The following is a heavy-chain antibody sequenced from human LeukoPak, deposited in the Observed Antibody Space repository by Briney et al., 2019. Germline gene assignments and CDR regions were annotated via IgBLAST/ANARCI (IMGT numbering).Heavy chain of an antibody. CDR2: ISAYNGNT. D-gene: IGHD3-22*01. V-gene: IGHV1-18*01. CDR3: AKDLYYYDSSGYYQDYYYYMDV. Sequence: ASVKVSCKASGYTFTSYGISWVRQAPGQGLEWMGWISAYNGNTNYAQKLQGRVTMTTDTSTSTAYMELSRLRADDTAVYYCAKDLYYYDSSGYYQDYYYYMDVWGKGTTVTISS. J-gene: IGHJ6*03. CDR1: GYTFTSYG.